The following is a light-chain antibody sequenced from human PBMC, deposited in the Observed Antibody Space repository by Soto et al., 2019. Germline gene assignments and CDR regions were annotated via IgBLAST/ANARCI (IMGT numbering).Light chain of an antibody. V-gene: IGKV1-5*01. CDR3: QHYSSYLKT. CDR1: QSISSW. Sequence: DIQMTQSPSTLSASVGDRVTITCRASQSISSWLAWYQQKPGKAPKLLIFDASTLESGVPSRFSGSGSGTDFALSISSLQPEDFATYYCQHYSSYLKTFGQGTKVELK. J-gene: IGKJ1*01. CDR2: DAS.